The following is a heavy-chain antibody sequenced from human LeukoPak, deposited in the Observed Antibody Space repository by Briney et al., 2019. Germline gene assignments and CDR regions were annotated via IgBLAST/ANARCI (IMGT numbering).Heavy chain of an antibody. D-gene: IGHD3-22*01. J-gene: IGHJ3*02. CDR2: IYYSGST. CDR3: ARPHYCDSSDAFDI. Sequence: SETLSLTCTVSGGSISSRSYYWGWIRQPPGKGLEWIGSIYYSGSTYYNPSLKSRVTISVDTSKNQFSLKLSSVTAADTAVYYCARPHYCDSSDAFDIWGQGTMVTVSS. V-gene: IGHV4-39*01. CDR1: GGSISSRSYY.